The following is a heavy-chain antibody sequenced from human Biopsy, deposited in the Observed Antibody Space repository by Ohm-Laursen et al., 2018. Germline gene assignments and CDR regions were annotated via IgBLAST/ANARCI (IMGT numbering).Heavy chain of an antibody. J-gene: IGHJ3*01. D-gene: IGHD3-16*01. CDR2: IWSSATYK. CDR3: VKDGGQTAPYSFDV. V-gene: IGHV3-33*06. Sequence: SSLRLSCTASGFTFSDHNMHWVRQAPGKGLEWVAFIWSSATYKAYADSVKGRFTVSRVNSKNTVYLQMNSLSADDTAIYSCVKDGGQTAPYSFDVWGHGTMVTVSS. CDR1: GFTFSDHN.